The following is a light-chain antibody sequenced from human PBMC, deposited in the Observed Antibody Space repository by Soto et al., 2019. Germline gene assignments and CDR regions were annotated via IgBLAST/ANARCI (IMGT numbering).Light chain of an antibody. V-gene: IGLV2-8*01. J-gene: IGLJ1*01. CDR3: SSYAGSSNV. CDR2: EVN. Sequence: QSALTQPPSASGSPGQSVAISCTGNSSDVGGYNYVSWYQQHPGKAPKLMIYEVNKRPSGVPDRFSGSKSGTTASLTVSGLQAEDEADYYCSSYAGSSNVFGTGTKLTVL. CDR1: SSDVGGYNY.